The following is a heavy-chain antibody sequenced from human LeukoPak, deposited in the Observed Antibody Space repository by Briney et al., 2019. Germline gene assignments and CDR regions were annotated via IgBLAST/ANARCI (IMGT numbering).Heavy chain of an antibody. CDR2: INHSGST. CDR1: GGSFSGYY. D-gene: IGHD1-1*01. J-gene: IGHJ4*02. CDR3: ARRLTNWNDFDY. V-gene: IGHV4-34*01. Sequence: SETLSLTCAVYGGSFSGYYWSWIRQPPGKGLEWIGEINHSGSTNYNPSLKSRVTISVDTSKNQFSLKLSPVTAADTAVYYCARRLTNWNDFDYWGQGTLVTVSS.